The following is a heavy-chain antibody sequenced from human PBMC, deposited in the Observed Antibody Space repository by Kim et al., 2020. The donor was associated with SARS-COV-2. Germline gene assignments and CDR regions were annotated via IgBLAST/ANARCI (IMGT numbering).Heavy chain of an antibody. Sequence: ASVKVSCKVSGYTLTELSMHWVRQAPGKGLEWMGGFDPEDGETIYAQKFQGRVTMTEDTSTDTAYMELSSLRSEDTAVYYCATDRGQQLGRQYYYYYVWTSGAKGPRSPSP. D-gene: IGHD6-13*01. CDR1: GYTLTELS. CDR2: FDPEDGET. V-gene: IGHV1-24*01. CDR3: ATDRGQQLGRQYYYYYVWTS. J-gene: IGHJ6*02.